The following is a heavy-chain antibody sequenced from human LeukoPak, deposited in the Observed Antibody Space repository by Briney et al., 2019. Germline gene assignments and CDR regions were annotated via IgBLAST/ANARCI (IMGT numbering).Heavy chain of an antibody. D-gene: IGHD2-8*01. CDR1: GFTFERYV. CDR2: IHPNYGGV. J-gene: IGHJ4*02. CDR3: VKDAPNGSVDF. Sequence: GGSLRLSCVTSGFTFERYVMHWMRLAPGKGLECVSSIHPNYGGVGYAASVKGRFAISRDNARNSLYLEMTSLRPEDTAVYYCVKDAPNGSVDFWGRGTLVTVSS. V-gene: IGHV3-9*01.